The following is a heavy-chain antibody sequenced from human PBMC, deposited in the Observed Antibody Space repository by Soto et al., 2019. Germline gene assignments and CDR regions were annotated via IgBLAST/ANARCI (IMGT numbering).Heavy chain of an antibody. CDR1: GFIFSSYA. J-gene: IGHJ5*02. Sequence: ELQLLESGGGLVQPGGSLRLSCAASGFIFSSYAMSWVRQAPGKGLEWVSAISGSGGSTYYADSVKGRFTISRDNSKNTLYLQMNSLRAEDTAVYYCAKEKISTRCCNWFAPWGQGTLVTVSS. D-gene: IGHD2-2*01. CDR2: ISGSGGST. V-gene: IGHV3-23*01. CDR3: AKEKISTRCCNWFAP.